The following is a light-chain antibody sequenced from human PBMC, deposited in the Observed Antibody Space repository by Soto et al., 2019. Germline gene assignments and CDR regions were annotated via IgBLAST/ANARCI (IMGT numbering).Light chain of an antibody. CDR3: QQYGSSPWT. V-gene: IGKV3-20*01. Sequence: EIVLTQSPGTLSLSPGERATLSCRASQSVSSSYLAWYQQKPGQAPRLLIYGASSRATGIPDRFSGSGSGXDXXLXISRLEPEDFAVYYCQQYGSSPWTFGQGTKVEIK. CDR1: QSVSSSY. CDR2: GAS. J-gene: IGKJ1*01.